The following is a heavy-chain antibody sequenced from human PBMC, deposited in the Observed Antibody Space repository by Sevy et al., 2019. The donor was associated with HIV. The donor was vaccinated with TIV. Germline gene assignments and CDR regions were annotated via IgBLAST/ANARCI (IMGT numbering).Heavy chain of an antibody. D-gene: IGHD4-17*01. Sequence: GGSLRRSCAASGFTFSSYETNWVRQAPGKGLEWVSYISNSGTTISYSDSVRGHFSISRDNARNSRYLQMNSLRAEDTAVYYCARELPPSATTVAHFDYWGQGTLVTVSS. CDR3: ARELPPSATTVAHFDY. CDR2: ISNSGTTI. CDR1: GFTFSSYE. V-gene: IGHV3-48*03. J-gene: IGHJ4*02.